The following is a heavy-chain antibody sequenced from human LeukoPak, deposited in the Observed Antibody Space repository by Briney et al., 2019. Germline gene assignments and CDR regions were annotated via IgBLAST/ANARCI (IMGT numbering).Heavy chain of an antibody. J-gene: IGHJ6*04. D-gene: IGHD2-2*01. CDR3: AREEIVVVPADIYYYYGMDV. Sequence: EPGRSLRLSCAASGFTFSSYGMHWVRQAPGKGLEWVAVISYDGSNKYYADSVKGRFTISRDNSKNTLYLQMNSLRAEDTAVYYCAREEIVVVPADIYYYYGMDVWGKGTTVTVSS. CDR1: GFTFSSYG. CDR2: ISYDGSNK. V-gene: IGHV3-30*03.